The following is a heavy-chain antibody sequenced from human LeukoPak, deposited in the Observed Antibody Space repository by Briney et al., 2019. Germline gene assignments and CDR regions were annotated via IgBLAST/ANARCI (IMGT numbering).Heavy chain of an antibody. CDR2: INPSGGTT. CDR3: ARDFRPSYDSSGYYYPGDY. J-gene: IGHJ4*02. D-gene: IGHD3-22*01. Sequence: ASVKVSCKASGYTLTSYYMHWVRQAPGQGLEWMAIINPSGGTTNYAQKFQGRVTMTRDTSTSTVYMELTSLRSEDTAVYYCARDFRPSYDSSGYYYPGDYWGQGALVTVSS. CDR1: GYTLTSYY. V-gene: IGHV1-46*01.